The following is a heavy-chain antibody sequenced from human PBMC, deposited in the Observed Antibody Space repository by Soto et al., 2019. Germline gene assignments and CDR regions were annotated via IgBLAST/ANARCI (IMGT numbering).Heavy chain of an antibody. CDR2: ISSSSSYI. V-gene: IGHV3-21*01. CDR1: GFTFSSYS. D-gene: IGHD5-12*01. J-gene: IGHJ4*02. CDR3: ALVRLRPPQGFDY. Sequence: EVQLVESGGGLVKPGGSLRLSCAASGFTFSSYSMNWVRQAPGKGLEWVSSISSSSSYIYYADSVKGRFTISRDNAKNSLYLQMNSLRAEDTAVYYCALVRLRPPQGFDYWGQGTLVTVSS.